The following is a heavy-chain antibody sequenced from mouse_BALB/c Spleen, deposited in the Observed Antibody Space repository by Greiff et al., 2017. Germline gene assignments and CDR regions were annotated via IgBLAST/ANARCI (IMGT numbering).Heavy chain of an antibody. D-gene: IGHD2-3*01. J-gene: IGHJ4*01. Sequence: VQLQQSGAELVKPGASVKLSCTASGFNIKDTYMHWVKQRPEQGLEWIGRIDPANGNTKYDPKFQGKATITADTSSNTAYLQLSSLTSEDTAVYYCARGPFYDKYAMDYWGQGTSVTVSS. V-gene: IGHV14-3*02. CDR2: IDPANGNT. CDR1: GFNIKDTY. CDR3: ARGPFYDKYAMDY.